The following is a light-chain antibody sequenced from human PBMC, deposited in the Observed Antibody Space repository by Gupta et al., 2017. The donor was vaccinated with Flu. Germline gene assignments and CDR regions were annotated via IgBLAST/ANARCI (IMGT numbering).Light chain of an antibody. CDR3: QQRSNWPPFT. Sequence: EIVLTQSPATLSLSPGARATLSCRASQSVTSYLAWYQQKPGQAPSLLIYDTSNRATGIPARFSGSGSGTDFTLTISSREQEDFAVYYCQQRSNWPPFTFGHGTRVEIK. CDR2: DTS. V-gene: IGKV3-11*01. CDR1: QSVTSY. J-gene: IGKJ3*01.